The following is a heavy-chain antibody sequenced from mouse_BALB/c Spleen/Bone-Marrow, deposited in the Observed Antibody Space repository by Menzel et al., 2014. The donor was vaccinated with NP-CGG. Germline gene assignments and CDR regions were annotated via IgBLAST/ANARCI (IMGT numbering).Heavy chain of an antibody. Sequence: VQLKQSGPELVKPGASVKMSCKASGYTFTSYMMHWVKQKPGQGLEWVGYVNPYSDGTYYTEDFKGKATLTSDKSSSTVYMELSGLTSEDSAVFYCARSKDWYFDVWSAGTTVTVSS. J-gene: IGHJ1*01. V-gene: IGHV1-14*01. CDR1: GYTFTSYM. CDR3: ARSKDWYFDV. CDR2: VNPYSDGT.